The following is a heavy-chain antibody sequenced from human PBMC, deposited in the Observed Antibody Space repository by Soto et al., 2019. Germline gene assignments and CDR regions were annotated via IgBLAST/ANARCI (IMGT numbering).Heavy chain of an antibody. CDR3: AKVFSGASELRFLEWSSMGAFDI. J-gene: IGHJ3*02. D-gene: IGHD3-3*01. Sequence: GGSLRLSCAASGFTFSSYAMSWVRQAPGKGLEWVSAISGSGGSTYYADSVKGRFTISRDNSKNTLYLQMNSLRAEDTAVYYCAKVFSGASELRFLEWSSMGAFDIWGQGTMVTVSS. CDR1: GFTFSSYA. V-gene: IGHV3-23*01. CDR2: ISGSGGST.